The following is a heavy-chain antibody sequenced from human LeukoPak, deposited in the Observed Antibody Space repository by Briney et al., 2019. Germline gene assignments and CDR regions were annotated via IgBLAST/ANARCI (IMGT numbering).Heavy chain of an antibody. D-gene: IGHD2-2*01. J-gene: IGHJ4*02. CDR3: ARDYTAADYYFDY. Sequence: GGSLRPSCAASGFTFSSYATHWVRQAPGKGLVWVAVISYDGSNKYYADSVRGRFTIPRDNSKNTLYLQMNSLRAEDTAVYYCARDYTAADYYFDYWGQGTLVTVSS. V-gene: IGHV3-30*01. CDR1: GFTFSSYA. CDR2: ISYDGSNK.